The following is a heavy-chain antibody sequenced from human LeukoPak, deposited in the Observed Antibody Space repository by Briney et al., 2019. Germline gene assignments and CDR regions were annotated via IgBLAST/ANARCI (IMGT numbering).Heavy chain of an antibody. D-gene: IGHD2-2*01. CDR3: ASGYCSSPSCPLGWYFDI. CDR2: ISGSGSSI. J-gene: IGHJ2*01. Sequence: PGGSLRLSCAASGFTFSNYEMNWVRQAPGKGLEWVSYISGSGSSIYYADSVKGRFTISRDNAKNSLYLQVNGLRAEDTAFYYCASGYCSSPSCPLGWYFDIWGRGTLVTVSS. CDR1: GFTFSNYE. V-gene: IGHV3-48*03.